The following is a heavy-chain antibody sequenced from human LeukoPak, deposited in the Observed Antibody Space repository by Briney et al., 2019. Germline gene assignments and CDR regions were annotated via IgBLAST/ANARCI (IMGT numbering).Heavy chain of an antibody. Sequence: SETLSLTCAVSGYSISSGYYWGWIRQSPGKGLEWIGSIYQSGSTYYNPSLKSRITILVDTSTNQFSLKLSSVTAADTAMYYCARLFSSSWYNWGQGTLVTVSS. V-gene: IGHV4-38-2*01. J-gene: IGHJ4*02. CDR1: GYSISSGYY. D-gene: IGHD6-13*01. CDR3: ARLFSSSWYN. CDR2: IYQSGST.